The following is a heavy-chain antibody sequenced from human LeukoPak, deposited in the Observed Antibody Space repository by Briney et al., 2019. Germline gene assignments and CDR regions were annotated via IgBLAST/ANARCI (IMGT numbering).Heavy chain of an antibody. J-gene: IGHJ2*01. V-gene: IGHV4-59*01. CDR3: ARVGPWCFDL. Sequence: PSETLSLTCSVSGGSISTYYWSWIRQPPGKGLEWIGYIDYSGSTSYNPSLKSRVSMSVDTSKKQFSLKLSSVTAADTAVYYCARVGPWCFDLWGRGALVTVSS. CDR2: IDYSGST. CDR1: GGSISTYY.